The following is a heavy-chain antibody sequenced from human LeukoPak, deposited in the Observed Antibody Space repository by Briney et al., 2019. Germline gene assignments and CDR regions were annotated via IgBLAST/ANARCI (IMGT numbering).Heavy chain of an antibody. CDR3: TRGIPEAYYFDY. V-gene: IGHV3-49*04. CDR1: GFTFSSYS. CDR2: IRSKAYGGTT. J-gene: IGHJ4*02. Sequence: SGGSLRLSCAASGFTFSSYSMNWVRQAPGKGLEWVGFIRSKAYGGTTEYAASVKGRFTISRDDSKSIAYLQMNSLKTEDTAVYYCTRGIPEAYYFDYWGQGTLVTVSS.